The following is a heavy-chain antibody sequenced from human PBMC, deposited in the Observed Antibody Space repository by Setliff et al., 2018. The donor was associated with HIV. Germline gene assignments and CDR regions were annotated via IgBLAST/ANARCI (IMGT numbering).Heavy chain of an antibody. CDR1: GGSFSGYY. CDR3: ATDGGLWFGRHSYLQN. J-gene: IGHJ1*01. D-gene: IGHD3-10*01. V-gene: IGHV4-34*01. Sequence: SETLSLTCAVYGGSFSGYYWNWIRQSPGKGLEWIGEITHSGSTNYNPSLKSRVTIPIDTSKNQFSLKVNSVTAADTAVYYCATDGGLWFGRHSYLQNWGQGTLVTVS. CDR2: ITHSGST.